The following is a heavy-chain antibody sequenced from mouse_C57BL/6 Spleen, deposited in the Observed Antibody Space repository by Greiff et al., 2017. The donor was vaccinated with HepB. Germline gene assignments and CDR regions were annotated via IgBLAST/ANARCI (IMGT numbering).Heavy chain of an antibody. Sequence: QVHVKQPGAELVMPGASVKLSCKASGYTFTSYWMHWVKQRPGQGLEWIGEIDPSDSYTNYNQKFKGKSTLTVDKSSSTAYMQLSSLTSEDSAVYYCARYSSSLFDYWGQGTTLTVSS. D-gene: IGHD1-1*01. CDR1: GYTFTSYW. CDR2: IDPSDSYT. CDR3: ARYSSSLFDY. J-gene: IGHJ2*01. V-gene: IGHV1-69*01.